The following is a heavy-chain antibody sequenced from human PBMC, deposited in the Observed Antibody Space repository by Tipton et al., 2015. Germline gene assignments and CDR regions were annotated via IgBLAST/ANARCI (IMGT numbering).Heavy chain of an antibody. CDR3: ARARGLRAGLVDS. Sequence: TLSLTCTVSGGSISSSSYYWGWIRQPPGKGLEWIGSIYYSGSTYYNPSLKSRVTISVDTSKNQFSLKLSSVTAADTAVYYCARARGLRAGLVDSWGQGTLVTVSS. CDR1: GGSISSSSYY. CDR2: IYYSGST. J-gene: IGHJ4*02. V-gene: IGHV4-39*07. D-gene: IGHD3/OR15-3a*01.